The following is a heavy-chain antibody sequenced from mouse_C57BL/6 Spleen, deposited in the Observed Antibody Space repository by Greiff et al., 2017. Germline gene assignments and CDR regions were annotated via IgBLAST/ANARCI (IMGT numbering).Heavy chain of an antibody. D-gene: IGHD2-3*01. V-gene: IGHV2-2*01. CDR3: ARLYPDSY. CDR2: IWSGGST. J-gene: IGHJ2*01. CDR1: GFSLTSYG. Sequence: QVQLQQSGPGLVQPSQSLSITCTVSGFSLTSYGVHWVRQSPGKGLEWLGVIWSGGSTDYNAAFISRLSISKDNSKSQVFFKMNSLQADDTAIYYCARLYPDSYWGQGTTLTVSS.